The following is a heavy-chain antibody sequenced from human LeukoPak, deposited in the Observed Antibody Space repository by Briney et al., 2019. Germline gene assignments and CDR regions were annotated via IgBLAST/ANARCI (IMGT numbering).Heavy chain of an antibody. Sequence: SGLTLVKPTHTLTLTCTFSGFSLSTSGAGVGWISQPPATALQRLALLYWDDHKRYSPSLKSRLTITKDTSNNQVVLTMTNMDPVYTATYYCAHSRRYCSGGSCYDWLDPWGQGTLVTVSS. V-gene: IGHV2-5*02. J-gene: IGHJ5*02. CDR2: LYWDDHK. D-gene: IGHD2-15*01. CDR3: AHSRRYCSGGSCYDWLDP. CDR1: GFSLSTSGAG.